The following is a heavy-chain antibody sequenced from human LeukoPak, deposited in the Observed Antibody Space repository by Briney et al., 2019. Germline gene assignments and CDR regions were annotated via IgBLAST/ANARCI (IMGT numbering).Heavy chain of an antibody. CDR3: ARVLVRGVIRYAFDI. Sequence: PSETLSLTCTVAGGSISSYYWSLIRQPPRKGLEMSGYIYYSGSTNYNPSLKSRVTISVDTSTNQCSLKLSSVTAADTAVYYCARVLVRGVIRYAFDIWRQGTMVTVSS. J-gene: IGHJ3*02. D-gene: IGHD3-10*01. V-gene: IGHV4-59*01. CDR1: GGSISSYY. CDR2: IYYSGST.